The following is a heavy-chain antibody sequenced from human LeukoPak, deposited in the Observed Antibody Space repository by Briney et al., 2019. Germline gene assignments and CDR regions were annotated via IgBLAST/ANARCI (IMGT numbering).Heavy chain of an antibody. J-gene: IGHJ4*02. CDR2: MYNSGPP. CDR1: GDSIESYF. CDR3: AALPYTTAWREY. Sequence: SETLSLTCSLSGDSIESYFWTWIRQPRGKGPEWIGYMYNSGPPNYNPTLKSRVTISGDTTKNVFSLNLQSVTAADSAIYYCAALPYTTAWREYWGQGALVTVSS. V-gene: IGHV4-59*13. D-gene: IGHD3-16*01.